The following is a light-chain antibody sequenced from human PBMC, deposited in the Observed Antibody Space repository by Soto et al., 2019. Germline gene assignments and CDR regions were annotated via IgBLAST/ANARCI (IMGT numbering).Light chain of an antibody. V-gene: IGKV3-20*01. CDR3: QQYGSSSDT. J-gene: IGKJ2*01. CDR1: QSVSSTY. Sequence: EIVLTQSPGTLSLSPGERATLSCRASQSVSSTYLAWYQQNPGQAPRLLIYGASSRATGIPDRFSGSGSGTDFTLTISRVEPEDLAVYFCQQYGSSSDTFGQGTKLEIK. CDR2: GAS.